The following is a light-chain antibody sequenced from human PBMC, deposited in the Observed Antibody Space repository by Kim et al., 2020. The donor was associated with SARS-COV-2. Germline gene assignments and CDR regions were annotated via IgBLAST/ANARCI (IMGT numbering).Light chain of an antibody. Sequence: AAVGDRLTITCRASQGFSNYLAWYQQKPGKVPKRLFYAASALQSGVPSLFSGSGSGTDFTLPISSLQSEDVSTYYCQKYNNAPFAFGPRTKVDIK. CDR2: AAS. CDR1: QGFSNY. CDR3: QKYNNAPFA. J-gene: IGKJ3*01. V-gene: IGKV1-27*01.